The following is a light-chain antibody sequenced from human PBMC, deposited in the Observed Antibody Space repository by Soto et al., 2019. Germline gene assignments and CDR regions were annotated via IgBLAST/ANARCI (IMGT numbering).Light chain of an antibody. V-gene: IGLV2-14*03. J-gene: IGLJ2*01. Sequence: QSALTQPASVSGSPGQSITISCTGTSSDIGGYDFVSWYQQHPGKAPKLMIYDVSNRPSGVSNHFSGSKSGNTASLTISGLQAEDEADYYCSSYTSSPHVVFGGGTKVTVL. CDR2: DVS. CDR3: SSYTSSPHVV. CDR1: SSDIGGYDF.